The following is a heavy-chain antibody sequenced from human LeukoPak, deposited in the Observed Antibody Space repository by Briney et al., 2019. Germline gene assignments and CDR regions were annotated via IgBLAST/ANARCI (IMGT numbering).Heavy chain of an antibody. D-gene: IGHD1-26*01. V-gene: IGHV1-18*01. J-gene: IGHJ4*02. Sequence: ASVKVSCKASGYTFTSYGISWVRQAPGQGLEWMGWISAYDGNTNYAQKLQGRVTMTTDTSTSTAYMELRSLRSDDTAVYYCARVGGVGGSYQYYFDYWGQGTLVTVSS. CDR1: GYTFTSYG. CDR3: ARVGGVGGSYQYYFDY. CDR2: ISAYDGNT.